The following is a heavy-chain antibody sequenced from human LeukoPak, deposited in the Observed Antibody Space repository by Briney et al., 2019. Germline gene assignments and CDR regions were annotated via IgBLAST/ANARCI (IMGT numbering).Heavy chain of an antibody. CDR2: INYSGST. CDR1: GGSISSYY. Sequence: SETLSLTCTVSGGSISSYYWSWIRQPPGKGLEWIGEINYSGSTNYNPSLKRRVTISVDTSTNQFSLQLNSVTAADTAVYYCARGGENYYHMDVWGKGTTVTVSS. CDR3: ARGGENYYHMDV. V-gene: IGHV4-34*01. D-gene: IGHD3-10*01. J-gene: IGHJ6*03.